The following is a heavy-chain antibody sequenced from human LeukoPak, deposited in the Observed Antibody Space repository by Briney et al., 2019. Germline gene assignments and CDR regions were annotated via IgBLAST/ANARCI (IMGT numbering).Heavy chain of an antibody. Sequence: SETLSLTCTVSGDSISSSSYYWGWIRQPPGKGLEWIGSIYYSGSTYYNPSLKSRVTISVDTSKNQFSLKLSSVTAADTAVYYCARSRCGGDCYGFDYWGQGTLVTVSS. CDR2: IYYSGST. CDR1: GDSISSSSYY. V-gene: IGHV4-39*07. J-gene: IGHJ4*02. D-gene: IGHD2-21*02. CDR3: ARSRCGGDCYGFDY.